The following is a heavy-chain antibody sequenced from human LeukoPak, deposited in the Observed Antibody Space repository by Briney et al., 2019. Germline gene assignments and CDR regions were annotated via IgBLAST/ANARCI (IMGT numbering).Heavy chain of an antibody. V-gene: IGHV3-7*01. J-gene: IGHJ6*02. CDR3: ANVFYYGMEV. D-gene: IGHD5/OR15-5a*01. Sequence: PGGSLRLSCVASGFPFSSYWMTWVRQAPGKGLEWVANIKQDGSKKSYVDSVKGRFTISRDNAKDSLYLQMNSLRAEDTAVYYCANVFYYGMEVWGQGTTVTVSS. CDR1: GFPFSSYW. CDR2: IKQDGSKK.